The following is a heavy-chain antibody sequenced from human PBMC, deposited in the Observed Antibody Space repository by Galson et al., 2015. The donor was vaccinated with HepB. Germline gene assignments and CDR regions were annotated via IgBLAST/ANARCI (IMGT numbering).Heavy chain of an antibody. CDR2: INAGYGDT. CDR3: ARALTRLGSGSLLGY. D-gene: IGHD3-10*01. CDR1: GYTFTNYA. V-gene: IGHV1-3*01. Sequence: SVKVSCKASGYTFTNYAMQWVRQAPGQRLDWMGRINAGYGDTRYSQKFQGRVTFTRDTSATTVYMELSSLRSEDTAVYYCARALTRLGSGSLLGYWGQGTLVTVSS. J-gene: IGHJ4*02.